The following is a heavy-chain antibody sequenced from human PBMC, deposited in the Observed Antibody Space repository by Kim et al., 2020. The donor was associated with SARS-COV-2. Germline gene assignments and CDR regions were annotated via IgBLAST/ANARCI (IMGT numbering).Heavy chain of an antibody. D-gene: IGHD6-19*01. J-gene: IGHJ5*02. CDR2: IKQDGSEK. V-gene: IGHV3-7*03. CDR3: AREPLAVAGENWFDP. Sequence: GGSLRLSCAASGFTFSSYWMSWVRQAPGKGLEWVANIKQDGSEKYYVDSVKGRFTISRDNAKNSLYLQMNSLRAEDTAVYYCAREPLAVAGENWFDPWGQGTLVTVSS. CDR1: GFTFSSYW.